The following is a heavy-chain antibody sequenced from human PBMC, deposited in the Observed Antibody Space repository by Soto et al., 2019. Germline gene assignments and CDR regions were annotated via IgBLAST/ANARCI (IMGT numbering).Heavy chain of an antibody. CDR1: GDSVSSNSAA. D-gene: IGHD1-26*01. Sequence: SPTLSLTCAISGDSVSSNSAAWNWIRQSPSRGLEWLGRTYYRSKWYNDYAVSVKSRITINPDTSKNQFSLQLNSVTPEDTAVYYCARRSTPGLLWCSGTTPDAFDIWGQGTMVTVSS. J-gene: IGHJ3*02. CDR2: TYYRSKWYN. V-gene: IGHV6-1*01. CDR3: ARRSTPGLLWCSGTTPDAFDI.